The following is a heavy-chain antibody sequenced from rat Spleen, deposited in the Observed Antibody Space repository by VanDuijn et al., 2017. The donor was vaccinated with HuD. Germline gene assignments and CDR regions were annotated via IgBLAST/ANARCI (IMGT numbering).Heavy chain of an antibody. D-gene: IGHD1-1*01. J-gene: IGHJ2*01. CDR2: IWGNGNA. CDR3: ALQWGYFDY. V-gene: IGHV2S61*01. CDR1: GFSLSNYG. Sequence: QVQLKESGPGLVKPSLTLSLTCTVSGFSLSNYGVFWVRQPPGKGLEWMGVIWGNGNANYNSVLKSRLSISRDTSKSQVFLKMNSLQTEDTAMYFCALQWGYFDYWGQGVMVTVSS.